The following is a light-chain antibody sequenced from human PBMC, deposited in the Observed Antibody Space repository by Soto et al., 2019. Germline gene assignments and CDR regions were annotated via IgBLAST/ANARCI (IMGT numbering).Light chain of an antibody. J-gene: IGKJ5*01. V-gene: IGKV1-8*01. CDR3: QQYYSYPIT. Sequence: AIRMTQSPSSFSASTGDRVTITCRASQGISSYLAWYQQKPGKAPKLLIYAASTLQSGVPSRFRGSGSGTDFTLTLRCLQSEDFATYYCQQYYSYPITFGQGTRLEI. CDR1: QGISSY. CDR2: AAS.